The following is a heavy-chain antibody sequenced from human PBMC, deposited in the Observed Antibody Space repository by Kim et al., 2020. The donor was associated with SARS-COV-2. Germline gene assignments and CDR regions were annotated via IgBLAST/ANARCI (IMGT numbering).Heavy chain of an antibody. V-gene: IGHV3-33*01. Sequence: GGSLRLSCAASGFTFSSYGMHWVRQAPGKGLEWVAVIWYDGSNKYYADSVKGRFTISRDNSKNTLYLQMNSLRAEDTAVYYCARDGGLRYDFWSGGDDAFDIWGQGTMVTVSS. CDR1: GFTFSSYG. D-gene: IGHD3-3*01. CDR3: ARDGGLRYDFWSGGDDAFDI. CDR2: IWYDGSNK. J-gene: IGHJ3*02.